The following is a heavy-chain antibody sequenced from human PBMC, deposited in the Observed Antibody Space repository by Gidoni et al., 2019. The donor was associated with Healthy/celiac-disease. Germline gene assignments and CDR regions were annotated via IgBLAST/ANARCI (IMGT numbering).Heavy chain of an antibody. CDR1: GGSISRYY. CDR2: IYTSGST. D-gene: IGHD2-8*01. J-gene: IGHJ6*02. V-gene: IGHV4-4*07. Sequence: QVQLQESGPGLVKPSETLSLTCTVSGGSISRYYWSWIRQPAGKGLEWIGRIYTSGSTNYNPSLKSRVTMSVDTSKNQFSLKLSSVTAADTAVYYCARLGYCTNGVCSQYYYYYYGMDVWGQGTTVTVSS. CDR3: ARLGYCTNGVCSQYYYYYYGMDV.